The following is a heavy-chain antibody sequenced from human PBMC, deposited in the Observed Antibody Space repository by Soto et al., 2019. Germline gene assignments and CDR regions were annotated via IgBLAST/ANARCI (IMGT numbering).Heavy chain of an antibody. CDR3: ARRPVDTAMVTATRGNPLDY. V-gene: IGHV1-69*02. Sequence: VASVKVSCKASGGTFSSYTISWVRQAPGQGLEWMGRIIPILGIANYAQKFQGRVTITADKSTSTAYMELSRLRSEDTAVYYCARRPVDTAMVTATRGNPLDYWG. J-gene: IGHJ4*01. CDR1: GGTFSSYT. CDR2: IIPILGIA. D-gene: IGHD5-18*01.